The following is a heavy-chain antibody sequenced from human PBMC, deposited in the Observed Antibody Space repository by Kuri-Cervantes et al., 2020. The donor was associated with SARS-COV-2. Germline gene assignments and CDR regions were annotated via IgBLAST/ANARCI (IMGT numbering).Heavy chain of an antibody. Sequence: SETLSLTCTVSGGSISSSSYYWGWIRQPPGKGLEWIGSIYYSGSTYYNPSLKSRVTISVDTSKNQFSLKLSSVTAADTAVYYCARHGSSWAYYFDYWGQGTLVTVSS. CDR3: ARHGSSWAYYFDY. CDR2: IYYSGST. D-gene: IGHD6-13*01. V-gene: IGHV4-39*01. CDR1: GGSISSSSYY. J-gene: IGHJ4*02.